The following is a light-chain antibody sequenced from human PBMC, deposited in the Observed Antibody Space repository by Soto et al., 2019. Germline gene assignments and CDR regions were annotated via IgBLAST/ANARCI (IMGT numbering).Light chain of an antibody. J-gene: IGKJ5*01. CDR2: WAS. V-gene: IGKV4-1*01. Sequence: VMTQSLDSLAVSLGERATINCKSSQSVLSTSNNKNYLVWFQHKPGQPPKLVIYWASVRASGVPDRFSGSGSGTDFTLTISSLQAEDVAVYYCQQYHSDPITFGQGTRLEI. CDR3: QQYHSDPIT. CDR1: QSVLSTSNNKNY.